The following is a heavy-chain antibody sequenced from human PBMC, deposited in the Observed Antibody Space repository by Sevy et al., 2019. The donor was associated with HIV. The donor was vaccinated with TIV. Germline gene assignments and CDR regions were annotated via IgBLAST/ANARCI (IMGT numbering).Heavy chain of an antibody. CDR2: IYYSGGT. CDR3: ARRTYSRTTFDY. V-gene: IGHV4-39*01. D-gene: IGHD6-13*01. J-gene: IGHJ4*02. Sequence: SETLSLTCTVSGGSISSSTYYWAWIRQPPGKGLEWIGSIYYSGGTYYNPSLKSRVTISVDTSKNQFSLRLSSVTAADTAVYYCARRTYSRTTFDYWGQGTLVTVSS. CDR1: GGSISSSTYY.